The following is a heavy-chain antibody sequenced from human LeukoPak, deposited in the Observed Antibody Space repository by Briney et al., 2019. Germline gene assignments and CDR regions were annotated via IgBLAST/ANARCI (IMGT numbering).Heavy chain of an antibody. J-gene: IGHJ4*02. D-gene: IGHD1-26*01. CDR3: ARVGLVGAQRLYYFDY. CDR1: CPSMRSYL. CDR2: IYTSGSS. V-gene: IGHV4-4*07. Sequence: SETLSLTYTVSCPSMRSYLWRWLRQPAGKGLEWIGRIYTSGSSNYNPSLKSRVTMSVDTSKNQFSLKLSSVTAADTAVYYCARVGLVGAQRLYYFDYWGQGTLVTVSS.